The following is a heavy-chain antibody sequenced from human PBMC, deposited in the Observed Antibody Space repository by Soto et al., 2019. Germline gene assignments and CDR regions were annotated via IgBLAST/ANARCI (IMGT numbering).Heavy chain of an antibody. J-gene: IGHJ4*02. Sequence: SETLSLTCTVSGGSISSSSYYWGWIRQPPGKGLEWIGSIYYSGSTYYNPSLKSRVTISVDTSKNQFSLKLSSVTAADTAVYYCARHLGSGSYYKVLGYWGQGTLVTVSS. CDR3: ARHLGSGSYYKVLGY. CDR1: GGSISSSSYY. CDR2: IYYSGST. D-gene: IGHD3-10*01. V-gene: IGHV4-39*01.